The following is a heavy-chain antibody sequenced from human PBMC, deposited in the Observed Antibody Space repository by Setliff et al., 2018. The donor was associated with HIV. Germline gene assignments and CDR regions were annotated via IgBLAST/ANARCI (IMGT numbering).Heavy chain of an antibody. Sequence: GGSLRLSCAASGFRFRSYGMHWVRQAPGKGLEWVAIIWFDGNKKYYADSVKGRFTISRDNSKNTLYLQMNSLRAEDTATYYCAADVPNFSDDYIPIDYWGRGTLVTVSS. CDR1: GFRFRSYG. J-gene: IGHJ4*02. D-gene: IGHD4-4*01. CDR3: AADVPNFSDDYIPIDY. CDR2: IWFDGNKK. V-gene: IGHV3-33*08.